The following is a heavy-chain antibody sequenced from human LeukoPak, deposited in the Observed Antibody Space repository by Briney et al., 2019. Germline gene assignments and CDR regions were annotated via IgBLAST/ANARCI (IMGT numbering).Heavy chain of an antibody. V-gene: IGHV4-30-4*01. CDR2: IYYSGST. Sequence: PSETLSLTCTVSGGSISSGDYYWSWIRQPPGKGLEWIGYIYYSGSTYYNPSLKSRVTISVDTSKNQFSLKLSSVTAADTAVYYCARDWEKYYYDSILLWGQGTLVTVSS. J-gene: IGHJ4*02. CDR3: ARDWEKYYYDSILL. CDR1: GGSISSGDYY. D-gene: IGHD3-22*01.